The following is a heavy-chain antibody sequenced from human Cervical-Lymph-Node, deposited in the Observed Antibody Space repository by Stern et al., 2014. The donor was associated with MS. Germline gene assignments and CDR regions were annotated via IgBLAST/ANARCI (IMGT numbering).Heavy chain of an antibody. CDR1: GFTFSSYG. Sequence: MQLVESGGAVVQPGRSLRISCAASGFTFSSYGMHWVRQAPGKGLEWVTVISYDRNLIYYAASVKGRFTISRDNSKNTLHLQMNSVTPDDTAIYYCARDYEDTSMLFDHWGQGTLVTVSS. CDR3: ARDYEDTSMLFDH. V-gene: IGHV3-30*03. D-gene: IGHD2-8*01. CDR2: ISYDRNLI. J-gene: IGHJ4*02.